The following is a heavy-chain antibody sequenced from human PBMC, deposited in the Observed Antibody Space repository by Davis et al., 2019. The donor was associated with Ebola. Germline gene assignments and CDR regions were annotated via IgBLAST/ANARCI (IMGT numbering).Heavy chain of an antibody. CDR2: ISAYNGNT. D-gene: IGHD2-15*01. J-gene: IGHJ4*02. Sequence: ASVKVSCKASGYTFTSYGISWVRQAPGQGLEWMGWISAYNGNTNYAQKLQGRVTMTTHTSTSTAYMELRSLRSDDTAVYYCARDTGMVAAYHVDYWGQGTLVTVSS. CDR1: GYTFTSYG. V-gene: IGHV1-18*01. CDR3: ARDTGMVAAYHVDY.